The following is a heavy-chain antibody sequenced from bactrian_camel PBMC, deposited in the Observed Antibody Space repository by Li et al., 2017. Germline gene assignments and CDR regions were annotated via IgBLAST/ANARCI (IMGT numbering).Heavy chain of an antibody. CDR1: GFPPGFPFRHHC. J-gene: IGHJ6*01. CDR3: ATVFCAEMRGGSWYAPWAARA. Sequence: HVQLVESGGGSVQAGGSLRLSCAGSGFPPGFPFRHHCMGWFRQVAGNEREGVAALDSAGGTAYVDSVKGRFTISKDIGKNTLYLRTNNLKHEDSAMYYCATVFCAEMRGGSWYAPWAARAWGQGTQVTVS. D-gene: IGHD6*01. CDR2: LDSAGGT. V-gene: IGHV3S9*01.